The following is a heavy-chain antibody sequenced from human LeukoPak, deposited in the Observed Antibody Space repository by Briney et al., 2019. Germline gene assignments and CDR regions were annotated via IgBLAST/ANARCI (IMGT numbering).Heavy chain of an antibody. CDR3: ARAYDFWSGYYFIEFDY. V-gene: IGHV1-69*01. Sequence: SVKVSCKASGGTFSSYAISWVRQAPGQGLEWMGGIIPIFGTANYAQKSQGRVTITADESTSTAYMELSSLRSEDTAVYYCARAYDFWSGYYFIEFDYWGQGTLVTVSS. CDR1: GGTFSSYA. J-gene: IGHJ4*02. D-gene: IGHD3-3*01. CDR2: IIPIFGTA.